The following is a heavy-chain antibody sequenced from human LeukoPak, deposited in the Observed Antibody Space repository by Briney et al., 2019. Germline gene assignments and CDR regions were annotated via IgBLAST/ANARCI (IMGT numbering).Heavy chain of an antibody. CDR2: LYSSGGA. CDR1: GFTVSSNY. CDR3: ARGDSGGSGKTFDY. Sequence: QPGGSLRLSCAGSGFTVSSNYMSWVRQAPGKGLEWVSVLYSSGGAYYADPVKGRFTISRDNSKNTLYLQMNNLRADDTAVYYCARGDSGGSGKTFDYWGQGTLVIVSS. D-gene: IGHD3-10*01. J-gene: IGHJ4*02. V-gene: IGHV3-53*01.